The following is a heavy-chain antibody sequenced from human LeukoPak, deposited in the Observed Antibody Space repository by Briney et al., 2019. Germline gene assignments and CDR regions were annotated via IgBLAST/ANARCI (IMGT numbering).Heavy chain of an antibody. J-gene: IGHJ6*02. CDR1: GFTFSSYS. Sequence: GGSLRLSCAASGFTFSSYSMNWVRQAPGKGLEWVSSISSSSSYIYYADSVKGRFTISRDNAKNSPYLQMNSLRAEDTAVYYCAREHHTTLYGMDVWGQGTTVTVSS. CDR3: AREHHTTLYGMDV. V-gene: IGHV3-21*01. D-gene: IGHD1-1*01. CDR2: ISSSSSYI.